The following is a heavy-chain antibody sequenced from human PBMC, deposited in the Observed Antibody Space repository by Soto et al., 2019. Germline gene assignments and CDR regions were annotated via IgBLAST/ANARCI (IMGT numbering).Heavy chain of an antibody. CDR2: IYYSGST. V-gene: IGHV4-30-4*01. CDR1: GGSISSGDYY. J-gene: IGHJ4*02. Sequence: QVQLQESGPGLVKPSQTLSLTCTVSGGSISSGDYYWSWIRQPPGKGLEWIGYIYYSGSTYYNPSLKSRVAISVDTSKNQFSLKLSSVTAADTAVYYCARSVVDTAMVWGYWGQGTLVTVSS. D-gene: IGHD5-18*01. CDR3: ARSVVDTAMVWGY.